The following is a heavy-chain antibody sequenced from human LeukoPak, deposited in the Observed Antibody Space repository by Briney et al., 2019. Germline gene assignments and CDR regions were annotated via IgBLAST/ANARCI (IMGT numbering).Heavy chain of an antibody. J-gene: IGHJ4*02. CDR1: GFTFSSYS. CDR2: IDPSSYYI. Sequence: GGSLRLSCAASGFTFSSYSMTWVRQAPGKGLEWVSSIDPSSYYIYYGDSVKGRSAISRDNAKNSLYLQINSLRAEDTAVYYCARVSGRLERQSDLDFWGQGTLVTVSS. CDR3: ARVSGRLERQSDLDF. V-gene: IGHV3-21*01. D-gene: IGHD1-1*01.